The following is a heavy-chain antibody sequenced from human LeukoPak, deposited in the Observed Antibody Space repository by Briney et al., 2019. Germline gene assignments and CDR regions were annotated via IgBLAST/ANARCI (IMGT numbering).Heavy chain of an antibody. Sequence: SETLSLTCAVSGGSISSTRYYWGWVRQPPGKGLEWIASMYYTGSTHYNPSLESRVTISVDTSKNQFSLKLSSVTAADTAVYYFARRRIYYYGSGSGGGTSYYYYYMDVWGKGTTVTVSS. J-gene: IGHJ6*03. D-gene: IGHD3-10*01. CDR1: GGSISSTRYY. V-gene: IGHV4-39*01. CDR2: MYYTGST. CDR3: ARRRIYYYGSGSGGGTSYYYYYMDV.